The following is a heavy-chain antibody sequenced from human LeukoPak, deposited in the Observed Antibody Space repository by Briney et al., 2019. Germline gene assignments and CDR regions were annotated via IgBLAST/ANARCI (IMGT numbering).Heavy chain of an antibody. J-gene: IGHJ4*02. CDR2: INHSGST. V-gene: IGHV4-34*01. D-gene: IGHD3-22*01. CDR3: AGYYYDSSGYYPFDY. Sequence: SETLSLTCAVYGGSFSGYYWSWIRQPPGKGLEWIGEINHSGSTNYSPSLKSRVTISVDTSKNQFSLKLSSVTAADTAVYYCAGYYYDSSGYYPFDYWGQGTLVTVSS. CDR1: GGSFSGYY.